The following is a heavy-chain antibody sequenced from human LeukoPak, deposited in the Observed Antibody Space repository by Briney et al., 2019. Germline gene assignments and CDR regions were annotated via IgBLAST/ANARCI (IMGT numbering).Heavy chain of an antibody. D-gene: IGHD2-15*01. V-gene: IGHV6-1*01. CDR3: ARSSSWSWDY. CDR2: TYYRSKWYI. CDR1: GDSVSKNSVG. Sequence: SPTLSLTFAISGDSVSKNSVGWHWIRQSPSRGLEWLGRTYYRSKWYIDYALSVKSRITISPDTSKNQFSLQLNSVTPEDTAVYYCARSSSWSWDYWGQGTLVTVSS. J-gene: IGHJ4*02.